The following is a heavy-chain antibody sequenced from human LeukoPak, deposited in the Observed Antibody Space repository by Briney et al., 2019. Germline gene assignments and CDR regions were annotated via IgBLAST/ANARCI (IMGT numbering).Heavy chain of an antibody. CDR2: INPNSGGT. CDR1: GYTFTGYY. CDR3: AGSRVRGVISYMDV. Sequence: ASVKVSCKASGYTFTGYYMHWVRQAPGQGLEWMGRINPNSGGTNYAQKFQGRVTMTRDTSISTAYMELSRLRSDDTAVYYCAGSRVRGVISYMDVWGKGTTVTVSS. D-gene: IGHD3-10*01. J-gene: IGHJ6*03. V-gene: IGHV1-2*06.